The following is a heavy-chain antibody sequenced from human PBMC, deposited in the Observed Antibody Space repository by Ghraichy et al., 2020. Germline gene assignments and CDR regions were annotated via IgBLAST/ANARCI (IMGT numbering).Heavy chain of an antibody. Sequence: GGSLRLPCAASGFTFSSYAMSWVRQAPWKGLEWVSAISGSGGSTYYADSVKGRFTISRDNSKNTLYLQMNSLRAEDTAVYYCAKVRYCSGGSCYCFDYWGQGTLVTVSS. CDR1: GFTFSSYA. J-gene: IGHJ4*02. D-gene: IGHD2-15*01. CDR3: AKVRYCSGGSCYCFDY. V-gene: IGHV3-23*01. CDR2: ISGSGGST.